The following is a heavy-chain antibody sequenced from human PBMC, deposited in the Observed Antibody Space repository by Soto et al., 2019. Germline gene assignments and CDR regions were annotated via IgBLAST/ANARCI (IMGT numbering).Heavy chain of an antibody. D-gene: IGHD1-26*01. Sequence: QVQLVESGGGVVQPGRSLRLSCAASGFTFSSYGMHWVRQAPGKGLEWVAVISYDGSNKYYVDSVKGRFTISRDNTKNTLYLQMNSLRAEDTAVYYCAKDQGELLGGADYWGQGTLVTVSS. CDR3: AKDQGELLGGADY. CDR1: GFTFSSYG. CDR2: ISYDGSNK. J-gene: IGHJ4*02. V-gene: IGHV3-30*18.